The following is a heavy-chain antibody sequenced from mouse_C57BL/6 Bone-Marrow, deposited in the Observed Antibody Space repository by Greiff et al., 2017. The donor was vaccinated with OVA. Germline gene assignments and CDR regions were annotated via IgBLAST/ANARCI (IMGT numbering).Heavy chain of an antibody. Sequence: VKLVESGAELARPGASVKLSCKASGYTFTSYGISWVKQRTGQGLEWIGEIYPRSGNTYYNEKFKGKATLTADKSSSTAYMELRSLTSEDSAVYFCARPPKLHYFDYWGQGTTLTVSS. CDR1: GYTFTSYG. CDR2: IYPRSGNT. J-gene: IGHJ2*01. V-gene: IGHV1-81*01. D-gene: IGHD1-3*01. CDR3: ARPPKLHYFDY.